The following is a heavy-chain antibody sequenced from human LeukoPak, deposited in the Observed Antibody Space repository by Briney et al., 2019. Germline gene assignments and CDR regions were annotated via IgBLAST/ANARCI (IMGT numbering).Heavy chain of an antibody. V-gene: IGHV3-30*02. Sequence: PGGSLRLSCAASGFTFSSYGMHWVRQAPGKGLEWVAFIRYDGSNKYYADSVKGRFTISRDNSKNTLYLQMNSLRAEDTAVYYCAKDAPFYGSGFFDYWGQGTLVTVSS. CDR2: IRYDGSNK. CDR1: GFTFSSYG. CDR3: AKDAPFYGSGFFDY. D-gene: IGHD3-10*01. J-gene: IGHJ4*02.